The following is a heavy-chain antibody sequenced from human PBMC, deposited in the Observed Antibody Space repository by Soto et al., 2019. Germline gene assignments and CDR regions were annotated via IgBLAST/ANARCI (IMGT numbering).Heavy chain of an antibody. CDR2: ISYDGSNK. CDR3: ARDRAVMRGSGSYYFSSVFDY. CDR1: GFTFSSYA. Sequence: PGGSLRLSCAASGFTFSSYAMHWVRQAPGKGLEWVAVISYDGSNKYYADSVKGRFTISRDNSKNTLYLQMNSLRAEDTAVYYCARDRAVMRGSGSYYFSSVFDYWGQGTLVTVSS. J-gene: IGHJ4*02. D-gene: IGHD3-10*01. V-gene: IGHV3-30-3*01.